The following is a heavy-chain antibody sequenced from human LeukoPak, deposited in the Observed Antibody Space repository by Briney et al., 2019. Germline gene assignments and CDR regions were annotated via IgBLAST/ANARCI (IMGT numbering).Heavy chain of an antibody. D-gene: IGHD3-22*01. CDR3: IADTAESSAYPFDY. V-gene: IGHV3-15*01. CDR2: IISKTSGGTT. CDR1: GFTFTYAW. J-gene: IGHJ4*02. Sequence: PGGSLRLSCAASGFTFTYAWMSWVRQAPGKGLECVGRIISKTSGGTTEYAAPVKGRFTISRDDPTDTVYLQMNSLKTEDTAVYYCIADTAESSAYPFDYWGQGTTVTVSS.